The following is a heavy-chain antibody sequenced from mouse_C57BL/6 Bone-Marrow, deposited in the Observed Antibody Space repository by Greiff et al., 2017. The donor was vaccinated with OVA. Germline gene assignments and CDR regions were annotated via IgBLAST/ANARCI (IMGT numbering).Heavy chain of an antibody. CDR3: ARRNNFKVTTYFDV. CDR2: IYPGSGST. Sequence: VQLQQPGAELVKPGASVKMSCKASGYTFTSYWITWVKQRPGQGLEWIGDIYPGSGSTNYNEKFKSKATLTVDTSSSTAYMQLSSLTSEDSAVYYGARRNNFKVTTYFDVWGTGTTVTVSS. D-gene: IGHD2-5*01. J-gene: IGHJ1*03. V-gene: IGHV1-55*01. CDR1: GYTFTSYW.